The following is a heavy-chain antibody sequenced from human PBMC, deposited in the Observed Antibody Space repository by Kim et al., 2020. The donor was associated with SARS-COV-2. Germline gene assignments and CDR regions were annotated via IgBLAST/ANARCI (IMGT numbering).Heavy chain of an antibody. CDR2: ISSSSSYI. D-gene: IGHD1-26*01. J-gene: IGHJ6*02. CDR1: GFTFSSYS. Sequence: GGSLRLSCAASGFTFSSYSMNWVRQAPGKGLEWVSSISSSSSYIYYADSVKGRFTISRDNAKNSLYLQMNSLRAEDTAVYYCAREGYNSGSYQIYYYYGMDVWGQGTTVTVSS. V-gene: IGHV3-21*01. CDR3: AREGYNSGSYQIYYYYGMDV.